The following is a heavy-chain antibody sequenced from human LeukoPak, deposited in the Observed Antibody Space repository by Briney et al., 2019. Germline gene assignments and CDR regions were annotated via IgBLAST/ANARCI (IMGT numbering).Heavy chain of an antibody. J-gene: IGHJ4*02. CDR3: AREGIVGATTILDY. D-gene: IGHD1-26*01. V-gene: IGHV1-46*01. CDR1: GYTFTSYY. CDR2: INPHGGST. Sequence: GASVNLSCKASGYTFTSYYMHWVRQAPGQGLEWMGIINPHGGSTSYAQKFRGRVTMTRDTSTSTDYMELSSLRSEDAAVYYCAREGIVGATTILDYWGQGTLVTVSS.